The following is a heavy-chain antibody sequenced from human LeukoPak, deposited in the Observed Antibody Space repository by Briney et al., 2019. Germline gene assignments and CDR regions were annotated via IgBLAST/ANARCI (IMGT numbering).Heavy chain of an antibody. V-gene: IGHV3-23*01. D-gene: IGHD1-7*01. CDR1: GFTFSSYA. CDR2: ISGSGGST. Sequence: GGSLRLSCAASGFTFSSYAMSWVRQAPGKGLEWVSAISGSGGSTYYADSVKGRFTISRDNSKNTLYLQMNSLRAEDTAVYYCAKDSHWNYGGDLFDYWGQGTLVTVSS. J-gene: IGHJ4*02. CDR3: AKDSHWNYGGDLFDY.